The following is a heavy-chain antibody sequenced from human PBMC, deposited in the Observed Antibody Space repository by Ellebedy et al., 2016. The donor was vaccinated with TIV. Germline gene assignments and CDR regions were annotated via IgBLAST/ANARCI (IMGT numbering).Heavy chain of an antibody. CDR1: GFTLSIHW. Sequence: PGGSLRLSCVGTGFTLSIHWMTWVRQAPGKGLEWVANIKPDGSGKYYEDSVKGRFTVSRDNAQNSLFLQMNSLRTEDTAVYFCARGHYGMDVWGQGTTVTVAS. V-gene: IGHV3-7*03. CDR2: IKPDGSGK. J-gene: IGHJ6*02. CDR3: ARGHYGMDV.